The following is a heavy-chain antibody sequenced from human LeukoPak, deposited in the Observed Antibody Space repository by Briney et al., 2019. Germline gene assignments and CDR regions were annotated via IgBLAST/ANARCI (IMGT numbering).Heavy chain of an antibody. CDR3: AREQNYYYYMDV. CDR1: GGSISSGSYY. Sequence: SQTLSLTCTVSGGSISSGSYYWSWIRQPAGKGLEWIGRIYTSGSTNYNPSLKSRVTISVDTSKNQFSLKLSSVTAADTAVYYCAREQNYYYYMDVWGKGTTVTISS. V-gene: IGHV4-61*02. CDR2: IYTSGST. J-gene: IGHJ6*03.